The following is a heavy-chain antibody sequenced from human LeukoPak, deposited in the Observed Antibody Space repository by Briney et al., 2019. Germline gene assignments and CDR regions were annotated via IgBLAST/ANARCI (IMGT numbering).Heavy chain of an antibody. CDR3: TTEVDIVATIVDY. V-gene: IGHV3-15*01. D-gene: IGHD5-12*01. Sequence: GGSLRLSCAASGFTFRNAWMSWVRQAPGKGLEWVGRIKSKTDGGTTDYAAPVKGRFTISRDDSKNTLYLQMNSLKTEDTAVYYCTTEVDIVATIVDYWGQGTLVTVSS. J-gene: IGHJ4*02. CDR2: IKSKTDGGTT. CDR1: GFTFRNAW.